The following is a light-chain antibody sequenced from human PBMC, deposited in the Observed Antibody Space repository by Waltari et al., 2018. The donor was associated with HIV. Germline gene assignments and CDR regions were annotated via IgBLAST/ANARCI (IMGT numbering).Light chain of an antibody. CDR3: QQRSYWPFT. J-gene: IGKJ2*01. V-gene: IGKV3-11*01. CDR1: QSVTTK. CDR2: DAS. Sequence: EVVMTQSPATLSVSPGESATLSCRASQSVTTKLAWYQQKPGQAPRLLIYDASNRATGIPARFSGSGSGTDFTLTISSLEPEDFAVYYCQQRSYWPFTFGQGTKLEIK.